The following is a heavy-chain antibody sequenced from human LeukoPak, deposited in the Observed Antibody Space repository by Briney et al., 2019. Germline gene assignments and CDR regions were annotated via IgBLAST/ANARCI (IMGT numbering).Heavy chain of an antibody. CDR3: AKDLKYSSSWYSYSTYWYFDL. Sequence: PGGSLRLSCAASGFTFSSYAMSWVRQAPGKRLEWVSAISGSGGSTYYADSVKGRFTISRDNSKNTLYLQMNSLRAEDTAVYYCAKDLKYSSSWYSYSTYWYFDLWGRGTLVTVSS. CDR2: ISGSGGST. CDR1: GFTFSSYA. V-gene: IGHV3-23*01. D-gene: IGHD6-13*01. J-gene: IGHJ2*01.